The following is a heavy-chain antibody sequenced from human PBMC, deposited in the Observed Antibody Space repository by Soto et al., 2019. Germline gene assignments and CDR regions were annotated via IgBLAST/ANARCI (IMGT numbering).Heavy chain of an antibody. Sequence: QVQLVQSGAEVKKPGASVEVSCKASGYTFTTYYIHWVRHAPGQGLELMGVINPGGVSTKYAQKFQEIVNMTSDTSTSTVYMDPSSLRSEDTAVYFCARGGNGDNVGYWYFDLWGRGNQVTVSP. D-gene: IGHD4-17*01. CDR3: ARGGNGDNVGYWYFDL. V-gene: IGHV1-46*01. CDR2: INPGGVST. CDR1: GYTFTTYY. J-gene: IGHJ2*01.